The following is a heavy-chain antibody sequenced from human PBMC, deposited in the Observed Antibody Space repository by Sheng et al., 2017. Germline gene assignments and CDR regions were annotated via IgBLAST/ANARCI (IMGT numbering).Heavy chain of an antibody. CDR3: ARGPRIYDTNYYYYYYMDV. Sequence: QVQLVQSGAEVKKPGSSVKVSCKASGGTFSSYAISWVRQAPGQGLEWMGGIIPIFGTANYAQKFQGRVTITTDESTSTAYMELSSLRSEDTAVYYCARGPRIYDTNYYYYYYMDVWGKGTTVTVSS. V-gene: IGHV1-69*05. D-gene: IGHD3-9*01. CDR1: GGTFSSYA. CDR2: IIPIFGTA. J-gene: IGHJ6*03.